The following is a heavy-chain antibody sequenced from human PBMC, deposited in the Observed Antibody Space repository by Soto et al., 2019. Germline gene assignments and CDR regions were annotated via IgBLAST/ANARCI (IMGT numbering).Heavy chain of an antibody. D-gene: IGHD2-2*02. V-gene: IGHV1-18*01. J-gene: IGHJ4*02. CDR3: AKEQYQLLYSPFDY. CDR2: ISAYNGNT. Sequence: VASVKVSCKASGYTFTSYGISWVRQAPGQGLEWMGWISAYNGNTNYAQKLQGRVTMTTDTSTSTAYMELRSLRSDEDTAVYYCAKEQYQLLYSPFDYWAQGTLVTVSS. CDR1: GYTFTSYG.